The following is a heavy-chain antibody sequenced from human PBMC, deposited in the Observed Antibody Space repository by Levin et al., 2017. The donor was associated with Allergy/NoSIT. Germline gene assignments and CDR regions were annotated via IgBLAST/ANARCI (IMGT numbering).Heavy chain of an antibody. CDR3: AGEQWLVLRAFDI. CDR1: GFTFSSYG. CDR2: ISYDGSNK. Sequence: PGGSLRLSCAASGFTFSSYGMHWVRQAPGKGLEWVAVISYDGSNKYYADSVKGRFTISRDYSKNTLYLQMNSLRAEDTAVYYCAGEQWLVLRAFDIWGQGTMVTVSS. D-gene: IGHD6-19*01. V-gene: IGHV3-30*03. J-gene: IGHJ3*02.